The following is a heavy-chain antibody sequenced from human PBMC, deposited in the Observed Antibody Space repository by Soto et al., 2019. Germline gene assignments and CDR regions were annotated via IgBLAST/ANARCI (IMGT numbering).Heavy chain of an antibody. D-gene: IGHD3-10*01. CDR1: SYTFSSYG. CDR2: ISAYNGNT. J-gene: IGHJ4*02. CDR3: ARDKGDGSGSYYGY. Sequence: QVQLVQSGAEVKKPGASVKVSCKASSYTFSSYGISWVRQAPGQGLEWMGWISAYNGNTNYAQKLQGRVTMTTDTSTSTAYMDLRSLRSDDTAIYYCARDKGDGSGSYYGYWGQGTLVTVSS. V-gene: IGHV1-18*01.